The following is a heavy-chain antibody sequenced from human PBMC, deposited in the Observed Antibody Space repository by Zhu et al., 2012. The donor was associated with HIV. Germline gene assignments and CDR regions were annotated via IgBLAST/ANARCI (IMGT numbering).Heavy chain of an antibody. CDR2: INHSGST. Sequence: QVQLQQWGAGLLKPSETLSLTCAVYGGSFSGYYWSWIRQPPGKGLEWIGEINHSGSTNYNPSLKSRLTISVDTSKNQFSLKLSSVTAADTAVYYCARVLLWFGESSETGYYFDYWGQGTLVTVS. CDR1: GGSFSGYY. V-gene: IGHV4-34*01. D-gene: IGHD3-10*01. J-gene: IGHJ4*02. CDR3: ARVLLWFGESSETGYYFDY.